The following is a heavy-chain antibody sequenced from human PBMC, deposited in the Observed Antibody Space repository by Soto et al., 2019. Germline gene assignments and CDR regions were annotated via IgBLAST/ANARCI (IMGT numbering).Heavy chain of an antibody. V-gene: IGHV4-31*03. D-gene: IGHD2-8*01. Sequence: QVQLQESGPGLVKPSQTLSLTCTVSGGSISSGGYYWSWIRQHPGKGLEWIGYIYYSGSTYYNPSLKSRVTISVDTSKNQFSLKLSSVTAADTAVYYCARARSRGLMVYAPYYFDYWGQGTLVTVSS. J-gene: IGHJ4*02. CDR1: GGSISSGGYY. CDR2: IYYSGST. CDR3: ARARSRGLMVYAPYYFDY.